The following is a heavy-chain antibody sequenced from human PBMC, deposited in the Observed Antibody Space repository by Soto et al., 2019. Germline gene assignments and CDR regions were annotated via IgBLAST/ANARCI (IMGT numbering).Heavy chain of an antibody. CDR1: GFTVSSNY. D-gene: IGHD2-21*02. J-gene: IGHJ3*02. Sequence: GGSMRLSCAASGFTVSSNYMSWVRQAPGKGLEWVSVIYSGGSTYYTDAVKGRITISRHNSKNTLYLQMNSLRAEDTAVYDRARARSGAYCGCDCCYAFDIWGQGTMVTVSS. V-gene: IGHV3-66*01. CDR2: IYSGGST. CDR3: ARARSGAYCGCDCCYAFDI.